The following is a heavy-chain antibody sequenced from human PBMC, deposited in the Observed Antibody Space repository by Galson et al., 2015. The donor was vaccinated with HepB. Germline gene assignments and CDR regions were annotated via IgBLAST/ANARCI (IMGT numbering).Heavy chain of an antibody. CDR2: ISSSSSYM. J-gene: IGHJ5*02. V-gene: IGHV3-21*01. CDR3: ASLEVVVAADNWFDP. CDR1: GFTFSSYS. Sequence: SLRLSCAASGFTFSSYSMNWVRQAPGKGLEWVSSISSSSSYMYYADSVKGRFTISRDNAKNSLYLQMNSLRAEDTAVYYCASLEVVVAADNWFDPWGQGTLVTVSS. D-gene: IGHD2-15*01.